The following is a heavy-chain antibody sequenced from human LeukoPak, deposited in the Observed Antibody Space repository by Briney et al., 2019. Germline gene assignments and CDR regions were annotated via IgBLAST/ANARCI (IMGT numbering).Heavy chain of an antibody. CDR1: GYTFTGYY. CDR2: INPNSGGT. V-gene: IGHV1-2*02. D-gene: IGHD5-24*01. Sequence: ASVKVSCKASGYTFTGYYMHWVRQAPGQGLEWMGWINPNSGGTNYAQKFQGRVTMTRDTSISTAYMELSRLRSDDTAVYYCARGRDGSQGALDDYWGQGTLVTVSS. J-gene: IGHJ4*02. CDR3: ARGRDGSQGALDDY.